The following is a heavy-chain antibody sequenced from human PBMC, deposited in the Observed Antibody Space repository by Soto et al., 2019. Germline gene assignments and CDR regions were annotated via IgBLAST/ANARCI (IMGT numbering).Heavy chain of an antibody. CDR1: GFTFSSYW. V-gene: IGHV3-74*01. Sequence: EVQLVESGGGLVQPGGSLGLSCAASGFTFSSYWMHWVRQAPGKGLVWVSRINSDGSSTSYADSVKGRFTISRDNAKNTLYLQMNSLRAEDTAVYYCARATNWANWYFDLWGRGTLVTVSS. CDR3: ARATNWANWYFDL. D-gene: IGHD7-27*01. CDR2: INSDGSST. J-gene: IGHJ2*01.